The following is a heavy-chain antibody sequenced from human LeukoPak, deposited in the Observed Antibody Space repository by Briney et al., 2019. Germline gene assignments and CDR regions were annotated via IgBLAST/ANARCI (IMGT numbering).Heavy chain of an antibody. CDR1: GFTSTAYY. J-gene: IGHJ5*01. Sequence: ASVKVSCKSSGFTSTAYYMHWVRQAPGQGLEWIGWVNGNSGDTKYAQKFQGRVTMTRDTSITTAYMELTRLTSDDTAVYFCASSGAMAFFDSRGQGTPVTVSS. CDR3: ASSGAMAFFDS. V-gene: IGHV1-2*02. D-gene: IGHD1-26*01. CDR2: VNGNSGDT.